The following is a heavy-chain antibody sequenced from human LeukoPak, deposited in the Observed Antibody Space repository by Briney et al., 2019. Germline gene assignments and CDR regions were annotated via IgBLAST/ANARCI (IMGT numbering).Heavy chain of an antibody. V-gene: IGHV4-39*01. D-gene: IGHD2-21*02. Sequence: WVRQAPGKGLEWIGSIYYSGSTYYNPSLKSRVTISVDTSKNQFSLKLSSVTAADTAVYYCATDLAYCGGDCSPWGQGTLVTVSS. CDR3: ATDLAYCGGDCSP. CDR2: IYYSGST. J-gene: IGHJ5*02.